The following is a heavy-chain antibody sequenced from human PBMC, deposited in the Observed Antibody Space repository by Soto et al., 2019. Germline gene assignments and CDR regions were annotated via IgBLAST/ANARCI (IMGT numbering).Heavy chain of an antibody. D-gene: IGHD2-21*02. CDR2: IHHDGST. CDR1: GGSSSSHS. J-gene: IGHJ4*02. V-gene: IGHV4-34*01. Sequence: NPSETLPLTCAISGGSSSSHSKSWVRQPPGKGLEWIGEIHHDGSTNYNPSLKSRVTISGDTSKNHFSLELSSVTAADTAVYYCATYDVGTIIQDYWGQGTLVTVSS. CDR3: ATYDVGTIIQDY.